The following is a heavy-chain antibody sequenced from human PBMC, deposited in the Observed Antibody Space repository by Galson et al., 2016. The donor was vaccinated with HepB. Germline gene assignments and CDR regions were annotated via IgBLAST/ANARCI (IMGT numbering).Heavy chain of an antibody. J-gene: IGHJ4*02. V-gene: IGHV3-21*01. Sequence: SLRLSCAATGFAFGTQSMNWVRQAPGKGLEWVSSITSTSFAMSYADSVEGRFTISRDNARSSLHLQMDSLRADDSAVYYCAWGWSPMRWGQGTLVTVSS. CDR3: AWGWSPMR. D-gene: IGHD3-16*01. CDR1: GFAFGTQS. CDR2: ITSTSFAM.